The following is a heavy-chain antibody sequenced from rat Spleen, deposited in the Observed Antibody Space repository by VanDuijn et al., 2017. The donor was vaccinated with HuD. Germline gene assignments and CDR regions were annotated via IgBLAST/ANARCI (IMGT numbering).Heavy chain of an antibody. CDR2: ISYGDSSGHSST. V-gene: IGHV5-29*01. D-gene: IGHD1-1*01. CDR3: TRGTPYYYSFNWFAY. CDR1: GFTFSDYG. J-gene: IGHJ3*01. Sequence: EVQLVESGGGLVQPGRSLKLSCAASGFTFSDYGVAWVRQAPTTGLEWVATISYGDSSGHSSTYYRDSVKGRFTISRDNAKSTLYLQMNSLRSEDTATYYCTRGTPYYYSFNWFAYWGQGTLVTVSS.